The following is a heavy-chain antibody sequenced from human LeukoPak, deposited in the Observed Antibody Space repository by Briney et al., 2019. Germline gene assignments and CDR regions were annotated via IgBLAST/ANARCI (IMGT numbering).Heavy chain of an antibody. CDR2: ISGNGGST. Sequence: PGGSLRLSCAASGFTFSSYAMSWVRQAPGKGLEWVSAISGNGGSTYYADSVKGRFTISRDNSKNTLYLQMNSLRSEDTAVYYCARGRPSPHGFGESFDYWGQGTLVTVSS. J-gene: IGHJ4*02. CDR3: ARGRPSPHGFGESFDY. D-gene: IGHD3-10*01. V-gene: IGHV3-23*01. CDR1: GFTFSSYA.